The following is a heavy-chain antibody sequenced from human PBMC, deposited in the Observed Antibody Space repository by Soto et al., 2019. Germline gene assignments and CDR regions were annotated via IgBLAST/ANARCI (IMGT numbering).Heavy chain of an antibody. D-gene: IGHD4-17*01. J-gene: IGHJ5*02. CDR2: ISAYNGNT. V-gene: IGHV1-18*01. Sequence: QVQLVQSGAEVKKPGASVKVSCKASGYTFTSYGISWVRQAPGQGLEWMGWISAYNGNTNYAQKLQGRVTMTTDTSKSTAYMELRSLRSDDTAVYYCARDPTVTTRQKNWFDPWGQGTLVTVSS. CDR3: ARDPTVTTRQKNWFDP. CDR1: GYTFTSYG.